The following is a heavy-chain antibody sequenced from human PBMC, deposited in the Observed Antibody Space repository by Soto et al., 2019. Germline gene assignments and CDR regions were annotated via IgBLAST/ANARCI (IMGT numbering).Heavy chain of an antibody. CDR2: IIPILGIA. V-gene: IGHV1-69*02. Sequence: QVQLVQSGAEVKKPGSSVKVSCKASGGTFSSYTISWVRQAPGQGLEWMGRIIPILGIANYAQKFQGRVTITADKSTSTAYMELSSLRSEDTAVYYCASEIYCGGDCRNWYFDLWGRGTLVTVSS. CDR1: GGTFSSYT. CDR3: ASEIYCGGDCRNWYFDL. D-gene: IGHD2-21*02. J-gene: IGHJ2*01.